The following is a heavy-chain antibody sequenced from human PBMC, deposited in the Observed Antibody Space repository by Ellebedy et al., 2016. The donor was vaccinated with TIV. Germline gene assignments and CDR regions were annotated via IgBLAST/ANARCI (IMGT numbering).Heavy chain of an antibody. CDR2: IIPILGIA. D-gene: IGHD1-26*01. V-gene: IGHV1-69*04. Sequence: AASVKVSCKASGGTFSSYAISWVRQAPGQGLEWMGRIIPILGIANYAQKFQGRVTMTTDTATSTAYMELRSLRSDDTAVYYCARLVGTMSPVLSKHFDHWGQGTLVTVSS. J-gene: IGHJ4*02. CDR3: ARLVGTMSPVLSKHFDH. CDR1: GGTFSSYA.